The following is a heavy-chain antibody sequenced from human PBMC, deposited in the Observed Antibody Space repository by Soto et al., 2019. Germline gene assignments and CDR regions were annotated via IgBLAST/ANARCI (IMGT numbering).Heavy chain of an antibody. V-gene: IGHV3-73*01. D-gene: IGHD4-4*01. CDR2: IRSKANNYAT. CDR1: GFTFSGSA. J-gene: IGHJ6*03. CDR3: ITGTVPDYYDYYMDV. Sequence: GESLEISCAASGFTFSGSAMHWVRQASGKGLEWVGRIRSKANNYATSYAASVKGRFTISRDDSKNTAYLQMNSLKTEDTAVYYCITGTVPDYYDYYMDVWGKGTTVTVSS.